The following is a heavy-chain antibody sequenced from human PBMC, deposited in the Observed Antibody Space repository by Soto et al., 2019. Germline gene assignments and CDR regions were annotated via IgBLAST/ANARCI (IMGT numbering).Heavy chain of an antibody. D-gene: IGHD2-2*01. CDR2: IIPIFGTA. CDR1: GGTFSSYA. CDR3: ARIQYQDEQPWYFDL. J-gene: IGHJ2*01. Sequence: ASVKVSCKASGGTFSSYAISWVRQAPGQGLEWMGGIIPIFGTANYAQKFQGRVTITADESTSTAYMELSSLRSEDTAVYYCARIQYQDEQPWYFDLWGRGTLVTVSS. V-gene: IGHV1-69*13.